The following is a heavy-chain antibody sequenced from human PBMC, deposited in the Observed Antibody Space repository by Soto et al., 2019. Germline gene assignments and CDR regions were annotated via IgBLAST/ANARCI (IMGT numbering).Heavy chain of an antibody. CDR2: ITSSSSTI. D-gene: IGHD6-13*01. V-gene: IGHV3-48*02. Sequence: EVQLVESGGGVVQPGGSLRLSCAASGFTFSSYTMNWVRQAPGKGLEWVSYITSSSSTIYYADSVKGRFAISRDNAKNSLYMQMNSMTDEDTAVYYCARTLAAAACYYYYGMDVWGQGTTVTVSS. CDR1: GFTFSSYT. CDR3: ARTLAAAACYYYYGMDV. J-gene: IGHJ6*02.